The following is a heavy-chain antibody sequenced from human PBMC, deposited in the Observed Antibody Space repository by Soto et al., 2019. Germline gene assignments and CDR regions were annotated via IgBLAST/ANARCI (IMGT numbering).Heavy chain of an antibody. CDR3: ARGARNFYYFDY. D-gene: IGHD1-7*01. CDR1: GFTFSSYW. Sequence: EVQLVESGGGLVQPGGSQRFACAASGFTFSSYWMHCVRQAPGKGLVWVSRINGDGSSTNYADFVKGRFTISRDNDKNTLYLQINSLRAEDTAVYYCARGARNFYYFDYWGQGALVTVSS. CDR2: INGDGSST. J-gene: IGHJ4*02. V-gene: IGHV3-74*01.